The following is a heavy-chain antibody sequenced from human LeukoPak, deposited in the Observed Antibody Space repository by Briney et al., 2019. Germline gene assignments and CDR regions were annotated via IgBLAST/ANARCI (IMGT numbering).Heavy chain of an antibody. CDR3: ARVRFADGHSDY. V-gene: IGHV1-2*02. J-gene: IGHJ4*02. D-gene: IGHD5-24*01. CDR2: INPNSGGT. CDR1: GYTFTGYY. Sequence: ASVKVSCKASGYTFTGYYMHWVRQAPGQGLEWMGWINPNSGGTNYAQKFQGRVTMTRDTSISTAYMELSRLRSDDTAVYYCARVRFADGHSDYWGQGTLVTVSS.